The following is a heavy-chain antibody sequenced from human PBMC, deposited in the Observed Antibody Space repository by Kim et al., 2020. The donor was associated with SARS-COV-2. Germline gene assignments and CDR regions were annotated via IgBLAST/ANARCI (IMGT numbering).Heavy chain of an antibody. Sequence: SGPTLVNPTQTLTLTCIFSGFSLSTSKMCVSWIRQPPGKALEWLARIDWDDVKYYSTSLKTRLTISKDTSKNQVVLTMTNMDPVDTATYYCARTRRDGYRGYGMSVWGQGTTVTVSS. J-gene: IGHJ6*02. D-gene: IGHD2-21*01. V-gene: IGHV2-70*11. CDR2: IDWDDVK. CDR1: GFSLSTSKMC. CDR3: ARTRRDGYRGYGMSV.